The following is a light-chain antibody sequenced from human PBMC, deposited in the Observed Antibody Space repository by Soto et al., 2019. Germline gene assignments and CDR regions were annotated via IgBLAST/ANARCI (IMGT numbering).Light chain of an antibody. CDR1: QSVSSN. J-gene: IGKJ1*01. V-gene: IGKV3-15*01. Sequence: ETVMTHSPATLSVPPLHRPPLXYPASQSVSSNLAWYQQKPGQAPRLLIYGASTRATGIPARFSGSGSGTEFTLTISSLQSEDFAVYYCQQYNNWPRTFGQGTKV. CDR3: QQYNNWPRT. CDR2: GAS.